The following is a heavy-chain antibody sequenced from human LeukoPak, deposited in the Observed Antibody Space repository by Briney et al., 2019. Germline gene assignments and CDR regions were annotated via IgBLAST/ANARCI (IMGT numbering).Heavy chain of an antibody. Sequence: ASVKVSCKASGYTFTGYYMHWVRQAPGQGLEWMGWINPNSGGTNYAQKFQGRVTMTRDTSISTAYMELSRLRSDDTAVYYCARDSAGDGDYGKDFDYWGQGTLVTVSS. V-gene: IGHV1-2*02. CDR2: INPNSGGT. CDR1: GYTFTGYY. J-gene: IGHJ4*02. D-gene: IGHD4-17*01. CDR3: ARDSAGDGDYGKDFDY.